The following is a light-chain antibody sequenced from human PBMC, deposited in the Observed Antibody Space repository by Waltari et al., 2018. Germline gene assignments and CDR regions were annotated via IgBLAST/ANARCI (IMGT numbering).Light chain of an antibody. J-gene: IGKJ1*01. CDR2: WAS. CDR3: QQFYRSRS. Sequence: DIVLTQSPDSLAVFLGERATIYCKSSQHVLYRSDGKNYLAWYQHKPGQAPKLLISWASTQESGVPDRFSGGGSGTDFTLTISSLQAEVVAVYYCQQFYRSRSFGQGTRVEI. CDR1: QHVLYRSDGKNY. V-gene: IGKV4-1*01.